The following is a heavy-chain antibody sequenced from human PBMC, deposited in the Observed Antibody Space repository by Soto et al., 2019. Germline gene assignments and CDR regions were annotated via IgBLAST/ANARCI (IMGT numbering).Heavy chain of an antibody. V-gene: IGHV3-21*01. J-gene: IGHJ5*02. CDR2: ISSSSSYI. CDR1: GFTFSSYS. Sequence: GGSLRLSCAASGFTFSSYSMNWVRQAPGKGLEWVSSISSSSSYIYYADSVKGRFTISRDNAKNSLYLQMNSPRAEDTAVYYCARDPNYGDYLNWFDPWGQGTLVTVSS. CDR3: ARDPNYGDYLNWFDP. D-gene: IGHD4-17*01.